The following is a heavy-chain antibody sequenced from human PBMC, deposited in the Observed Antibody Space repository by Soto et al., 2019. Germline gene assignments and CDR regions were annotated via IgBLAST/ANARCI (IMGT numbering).Heavy chain of an antibody. CDR1: GFTFSSYS. CDR2: ISSSSSYI. V-gene: IGHV3-21*01. Sequence: GGSLRLSCAASGFTFSSYSMNWVRQAPGKGLEWVSSISSSSSYIYYADSVKGRFTISRDNAKNSLYLQMNSLRAEDTAVYYCARPTSGYSYGLFDYWGQGTLVTVS. D-gene: IGHD5-18*01. CDR3: ARPTSGYSYGLFDY. J-gene: IGHJ4*02.